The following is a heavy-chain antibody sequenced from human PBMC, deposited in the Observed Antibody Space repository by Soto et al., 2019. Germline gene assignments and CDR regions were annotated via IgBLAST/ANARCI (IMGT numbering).Heavy chain of an antibody. J-gene: IGHJ5*02. Sequence: QVQLVQSGAEVKKPGASVKVSCKASGYTFTSYDINWVRQATGQGPEWMGWMNPDSGHTGYARNFRGRISMTRNTSTTTAYMELTSLRSEDTVISRGGLRYSSSNYFDPWGRGTLVTVTS. CDR3: GLRYSSSNYFDP. V-gene: IGHV1-8*01. CDR1: GYTFTSYD. CDR2: MNPDSGHT. D-gene: IGHD6-6*01.